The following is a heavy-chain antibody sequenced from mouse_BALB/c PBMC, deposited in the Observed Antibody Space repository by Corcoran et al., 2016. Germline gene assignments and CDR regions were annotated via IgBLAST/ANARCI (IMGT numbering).Heavy chain of an antibody. CDR3: AFYYDYDEDY. V-gene: IGHV14-3*02. CDR1: GFNIKDTY. D-gene: IGHD2-4*01. CDR2: IDPANGNT. Sequence: EVQLQQSGAELVKPGASVKLSCTASGFNIKDTYMHWVKQRPEQGLEWIGRIDPANGNTKYDPKFQGKATITADTSSNTAYLQLSSLTSEDTAVYYCAFYYDYDEDYWGQGTTLTVSS. J-gene: IGHJ2*01.